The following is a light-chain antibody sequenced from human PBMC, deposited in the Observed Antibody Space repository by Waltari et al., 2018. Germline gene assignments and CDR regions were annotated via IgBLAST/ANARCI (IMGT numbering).Light chain of an antibody. Sequence: QQPAQGARYLMKVISGGSDSKGDEIPDRFSGSSAGAGRFLTLSGLQAEDEADYYCQTGGHGTWVFGGGTKLTGL. CDR2: VISGGSD. CDR3: QTGGHGTWV. J-gene: IGLJ3*02. V-gene: IGLV4-69*01.